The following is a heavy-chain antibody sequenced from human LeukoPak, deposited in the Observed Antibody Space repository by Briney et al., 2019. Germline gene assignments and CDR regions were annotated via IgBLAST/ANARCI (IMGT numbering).Heavy chain of an antibody. CDR3: ASTLPRGLLWFGDCDY. J-gene: IGHJ4*02. CDR1: GGSISSSSYY. CDR2: IYYIGST. Sequence: PSETLCLTCTVSGGSISSSSYYWGWIRQPPGKGLEWIGSIYYIGSTYYNPSLKSRVTISVDTSKNQFSLKLSSVTAADTAVYYCASTLPRGLLWFGDCDYWGQGTLVTVSS. D-gene: IGHD3-10*01. V-gene: IGHV4-39*01.